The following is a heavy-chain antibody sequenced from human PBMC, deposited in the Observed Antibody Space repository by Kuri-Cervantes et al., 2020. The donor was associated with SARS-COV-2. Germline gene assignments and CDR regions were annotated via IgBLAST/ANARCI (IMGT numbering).Heavy chain of an antibody. Sequence: RTLSLTCAASGFTFSSYGMHWVRQAPGKGLEWVAVISYDGSNKYYADSVKGRFTISRDNSKNTLYLQMNSLRAEDTAVYYCARDYDFWSGNHYYYYGMDVWGQGTTVTVSS. CDR3: ARDYDFWSGNHYYYYGMDV. CDR1: GFTFSSYG. CDR2: ISYDGSNK. V-gene: IGHV3-30*03. J-gene: IGHJ6*02. D-gene: IGHD3-3*01.